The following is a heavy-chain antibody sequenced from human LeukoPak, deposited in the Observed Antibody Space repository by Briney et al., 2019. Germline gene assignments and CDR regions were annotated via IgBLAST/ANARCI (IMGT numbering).Heavy chain of an antibody. J-gene: IGHJ4*02. D-gene: IGHD3-10*01. CDR2: ISGGTT. V-gene: IGHV3-23*01. Sequence: GGSLRLSCAASGFSISTYGMSWVRQAPGKGLEWVSSISGGTTYYADSVKGRFTISRDNSKNTVSLQMNSLRAEDTAVYYCAKSVYHSGNYWGQGTLVTVSS. CDR3: AKSVYHSGNY. CDR1: GFSISTYG.